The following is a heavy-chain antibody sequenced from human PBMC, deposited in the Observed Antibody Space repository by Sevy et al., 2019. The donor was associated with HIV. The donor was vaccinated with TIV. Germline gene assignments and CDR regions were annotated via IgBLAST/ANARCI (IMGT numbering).Heavy chain of an antibody. D-gene: IGHD2-15*01. J-gene: IGHJ6*02. CDR2: IWYDGSNK. CDR3: ARGQCSGGSCYSLYYYYGMDV. V-gene: IGHV3-33*01. CDR1: GFTFSSYG. Sequence: GGSLRLSCAASGFTFSSYGMHWVRQAPGKGLEWVAVIWYDGSNKYYADSVKGRFTISRDNSKNTLYLQMNSLRAEDTAVYYCARGQCSGGSCYSLYYYYGMDVWGQGTKVTVSS.